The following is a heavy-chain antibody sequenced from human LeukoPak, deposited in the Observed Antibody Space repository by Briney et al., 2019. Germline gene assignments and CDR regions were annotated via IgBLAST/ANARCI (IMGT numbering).Heavy chain of an antibody. J-gene: IGHJ3*02. CDR3: AKATNPPRAYDSSGYAFDI. D-gene: IGHD3-22*01. Sequence: GGSLRLSCAASGFTFDDYAMHWVRQAPGKGLEWVSGISWNSGSIGYADSVKGRFTISRDNAKNSLYLQMNSLRAEDTALYYCAKATNPPRAYDSSGYAFDIWGQGTMVTVSS. CDR1: GFTFDDYA. V-gene: IGHV3-9*01. CDR2: ISWNSGSI.